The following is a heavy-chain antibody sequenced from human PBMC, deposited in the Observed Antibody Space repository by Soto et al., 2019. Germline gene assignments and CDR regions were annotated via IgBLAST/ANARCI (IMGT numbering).Heavy chain of an antibody. J-gene: IGHJ6*02. V-gene: IGHV1-2*02. CDR3: ARGHYYDRSGYRTNDYYYYGMDV. CDR1: GYTFTGYY. CDR2: INPNSGGT. D-gene: IGHD3-22*01. Sequence: GASVKVSCKASGYTFTGYYMHWVRQAPGQGLEWMGWINPNSGGTNYAQKFQGRVTMTRDTSISTAYMELSRLRSDDTAVYYCARGHYYDRSGYRTNDYYYYGMDVWGRGTTVTVSS.